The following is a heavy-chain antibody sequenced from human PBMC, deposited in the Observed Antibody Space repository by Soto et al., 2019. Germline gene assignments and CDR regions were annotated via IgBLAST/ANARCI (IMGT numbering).Heavy chain of an antibody. CDR2: ISGSGGST. CDR1: GFTFSSYA. J-gene: IGHJ4*02. CDR3: ANGWNSGGYFDY. V-gene: IGHV3-23*01. D-gene: IGHD1-7*01. Sequence: GGSLRLSCAASGFTFSSYAMSWVRQAPGKGLEWVSAISGSGGSTYYADSVKGRFTIPRDNSKNTLYLQMNSLRAEDTAVYYCANGWNSGGYFDYWGQGTLVTVSS.